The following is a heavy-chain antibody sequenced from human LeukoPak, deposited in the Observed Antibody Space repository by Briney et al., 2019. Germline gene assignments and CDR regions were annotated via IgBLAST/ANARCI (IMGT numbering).Heavy chain of an antibody. CDR2: ISGGDGDT. D-gene: IGHD2-21*02. CDR1: GFTFSTYA. CDR3: AKGDWADY. V-gene: IGHV3-23*01. J-gene: IGHJ4*02. Sequence: PGGSLRLSCAASGFTFSTYAMTWVRQAPGKGLEWVSGISGGDGDTNYADSVKGRFTISRDNSKNTLYLEMNSLRAEDTAVYFCAKGDWADYWGQGTLVTVSS.